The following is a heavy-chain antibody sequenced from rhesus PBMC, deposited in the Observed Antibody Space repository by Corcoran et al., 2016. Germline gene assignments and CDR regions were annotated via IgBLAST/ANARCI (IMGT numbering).Heavy chain of an antibody. CDR3: ARQDSKKKGYKSLDV. CDR1: GGPFRDFY. Sequence: QVQLQESGPGLVKPSEILSPTCTVSGGPFRDFYWNWIRQSVGRGLEWIGVVHGGGGSTNYNPTLRSRLTLSVGSSKNQVSLALLSVTAADTAVYYCARQDSKKKGYKSLDVWGRGIQVTVSS. CDR2: VHGGGGST. D-gene: IGHD4-23*01. J-gene: IGHJ5-2*02. V-gene: IGHV4S11*01.